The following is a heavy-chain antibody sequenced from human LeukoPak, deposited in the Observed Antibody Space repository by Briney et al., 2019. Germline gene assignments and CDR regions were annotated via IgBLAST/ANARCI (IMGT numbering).Heavy chain of an antibody. CDR3: AKESGYSYGYTYYYYGLDV. CDR2: FSGSGGST. Sequence: PGGSLRLSCAASGFTFSSYAMSWVRQAPGKGLEWVSTFSGSGGSTYYADSVKGRFTISRDNSKNTLYLQMNSLRAEDTAVYYCAKESGYSYGYTYYYYGLDVWGQGTTVTVSS. CDR1: GFTFSSYA. V-gene: IGHV3-23*01. D-gene: IGHD5-18*01. J-gene: IGHJ6*02.